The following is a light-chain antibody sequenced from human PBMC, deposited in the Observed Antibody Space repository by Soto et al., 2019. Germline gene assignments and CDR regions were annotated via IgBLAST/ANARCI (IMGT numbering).Light chain of an antibody. V-gene: IGLV2-14*03. CDR2: DVS. Sequence: QSVLTQPASVSESPSQSITIPCTGTSSDVGGYNYVSWYQHHPGKAPKLLIYDVSNRPSGISNRFSGSKSDNTASLTISGLQPEDEADYYCSSYTTSNTRQIVFGTGTKVTVL. CDR3: SSYTTSNTRQIV. CDR1: SSDVGGYNY. J-gene: IGLJ1*01.